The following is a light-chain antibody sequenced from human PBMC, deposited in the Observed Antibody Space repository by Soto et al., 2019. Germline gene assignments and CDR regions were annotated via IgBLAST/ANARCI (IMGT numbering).Light chain of an antibody. J-gene: IGLJ2*01. CDR2: EVS. CDR1: SSDVGAYNY. V-gene: IGLV2-8*01. CDR3: SSFAGSSNVI. Sequence: QSALTQPPSASGSPGQSVTFSCIGTSSDVGAYNYVSWYQQHPGKAPKLMIYEVSKRPSGVPDRFSGSKSANTASLTVSGLQAEDEADYYCSSFAGSSNVIFGGGTKLT.